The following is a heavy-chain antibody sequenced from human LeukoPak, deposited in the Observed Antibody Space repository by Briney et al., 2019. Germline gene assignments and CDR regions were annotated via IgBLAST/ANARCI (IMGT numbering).Heavy chain of an antibody. V-gene: IGHV3-30*02. CDR3: AKDNYDYGDYDGGDY. J-gene: IGHJ4*02. CDR1: GFTFSSYG. Sequence: GGSLILSCVASGFTFSSYGMHWVRQPPGKGLEGVAFIRYDGSNKYYADSVKGRFTISRDNSRDTLHLQMNSLRAEDTAVYYCAKDNYDYGDYDGGDYWGQGTLVTVSS. D-gene: IGHD4-17*01. CDR2: IRYDGSNK.